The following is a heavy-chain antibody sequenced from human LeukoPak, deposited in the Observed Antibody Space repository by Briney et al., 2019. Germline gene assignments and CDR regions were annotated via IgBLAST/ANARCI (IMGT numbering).Heavy chain of an antibody. J-gene: IGHJ4*02. V-gene: IGHV3-48*03. Sequence: QPGGSLRLSCAASGFTFSSYEMNWVRQAPGKGLGWVSYISSSGSTIYYADSVKGRFTISRDNAKNSLYLQMNSLRAEDTAAYYCAREGYSGSSTFFDYWGQGTLVTVSS. CDR3: AREGYSGSSTFFDY. CDR2: ISSSGSTI. D-gene: IGHD1-26*01. CDR1: GFTFSSYE.